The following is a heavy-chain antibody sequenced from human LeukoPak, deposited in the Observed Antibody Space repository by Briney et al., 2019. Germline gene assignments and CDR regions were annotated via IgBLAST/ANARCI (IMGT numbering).Heavy chain of an antibody. V-gene: IGHV3-7*01. J-gene: IGHJ4*02. Sequence: GGSLRLSCAASGFTFSTYLMNWVRQAPGKGLEWVANIKHDGSEKYYVDSVMGRFTISRDNAKNSLYLQMNSLRAEDTAVYYCAREKMLPWGQGTPVTVSS. CDR3: AREKMLP. CDR1: GFTFSTYL. CDR2: IKHDGSEK. D-gene: IGHD3-10*02.